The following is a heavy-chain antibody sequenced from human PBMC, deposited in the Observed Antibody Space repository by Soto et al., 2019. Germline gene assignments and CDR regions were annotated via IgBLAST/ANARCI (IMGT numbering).Heavy chain of an antibody. CDR2: IIPIFGTA. D-gene: IGHD1-26*01. J-gene: IGHJ4*02. Sequence: QVQLVQSGAEVKKPGSSVKVSCKASGGTFSSYAISWVRQAPGQGLEWMGGIIPIFGTANYAQKFQGRVTITADESTSTAYMELSSLRSEDTAVYYCASCPQTHRYSGSYLRAFDYWGQGTLVTVSS. CDR1: GGTFSSYA. CDR3: ASCPQTHRYSGSYLRAFDY. V-gene: IGHV1-69*01.